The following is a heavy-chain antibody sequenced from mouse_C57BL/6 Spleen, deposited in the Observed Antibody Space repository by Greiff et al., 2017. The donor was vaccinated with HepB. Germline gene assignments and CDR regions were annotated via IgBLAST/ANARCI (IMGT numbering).Heavy chain of an antibody. Sequence: VQLQESGAELVRPGASVTLSCKASGYTFTDYEMHWVKQTPVHGLEWIGAIDPETGGTAYNQKFKGKAILTADKSSSTAYMELRSLTSEDSAVYYCTRGEKDYWGQGTTLTVSS. CDR1: GYTFTDYE. CDR3: TRGEKDY. CDR2: IDPETGGT. J-gene: IGHJ2*01. V-gene: IGHV1-15*01.